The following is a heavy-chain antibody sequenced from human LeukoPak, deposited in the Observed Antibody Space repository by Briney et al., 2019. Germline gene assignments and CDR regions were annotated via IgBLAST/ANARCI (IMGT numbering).Heavy chain of an antibody. D-gene: IGHD1-26*01. CDR1: GGTFSSYA. V-gene: IGHV1-69*04. CDR3: ARETYSGRLIDY. J-gene: IGHJ4*02. Sequence: SVKVSCKASGGTFSSYAISWVRQAPGQGLEWMGRFIPILGIANYAQKFQGRVTITADKSTSTAYMELSSLRSEDTAVYYCARETYSGRLIDYWGQGTLVTVSS. CDR2: FIPILGIA.